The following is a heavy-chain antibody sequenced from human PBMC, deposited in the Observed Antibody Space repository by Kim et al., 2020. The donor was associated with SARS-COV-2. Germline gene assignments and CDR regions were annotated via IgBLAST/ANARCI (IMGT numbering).Heavy chain of an antibody. D-gene: IGHD3-16*01. J-gene: IGHJ4*02. CDR2: T. V-gene: IGHV3-53*01. CDR3: ASDGRWGVPDY. Sequence: TYYADSGKGRFTISRDNSKNTLYLKMNSLRAEGTAVYYCASDGRWGVPDYWGQETLVTVSS.